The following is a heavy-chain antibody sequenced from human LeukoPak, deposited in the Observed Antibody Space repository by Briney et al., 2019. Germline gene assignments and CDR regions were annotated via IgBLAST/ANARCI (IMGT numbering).Heavy chain of an antibody. CDR1: GGSISSYY. CDR3: ARSYYYDSSGYWDYFDY. J-gene: IGHJ4*02. V-gene: IGHV4-4*07. D-gene: IGHD3-22*01. CDR2: IYTSGST. Sequence: SETLSLTCTASGGSISSYYWSWIRQPAGKGVQWIGRIYTSGSTNYNPSLKSRVTMSVDTSKNQFSLKLSSVTAADTAVYYCARSYYYDSSGYWDYFDYWGQGTLVTVSS.